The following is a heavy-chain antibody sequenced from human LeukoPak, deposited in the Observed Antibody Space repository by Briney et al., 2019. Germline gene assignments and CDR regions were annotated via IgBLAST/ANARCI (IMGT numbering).Heavy chain of an antibody. CDR1: GFTFSSCE. J-gene: IGHJ6*02. V-gene: IGHV3-48*03. CDR2: INHSGNTI. Sequence: PGGSLRLSCAASGFTFSSCEMNWVRQAPGKGLEWLSYINHSGNTIYYADSVKGRFTISRDNAKNSLYLQMNSLRAEDTAVYYCGRPLDVWGQGTTVTVSS. CDR3: GRPLDV.